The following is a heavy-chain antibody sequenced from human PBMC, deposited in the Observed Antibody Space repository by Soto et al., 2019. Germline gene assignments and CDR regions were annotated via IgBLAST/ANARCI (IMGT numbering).Heavy chain of an antibody. V-gene: IGHV1-18*01. CDR3: ARDVYSGSGDAFDL. D-gene: IGHD6-6*01. Sequence: ASVKVSCKTSGYTFHIYGITWVRQAPGRGLEWMGWISTYTGKTYYAQSLQGRVTMTTDTSTGTAYLEVRSLRSDDTAVYFCARDVYSGSGDAFDLWGQGTMVTVS. CDR2: ISTYTGKT. CDR1: GYTFHIYG. J-gene: IGHJ3*01.